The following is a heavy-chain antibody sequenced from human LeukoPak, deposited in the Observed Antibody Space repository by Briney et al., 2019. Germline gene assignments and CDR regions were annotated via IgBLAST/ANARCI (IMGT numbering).Heavy chain of an antibody. V-gene: IGHV3-23*01. Sequence: PGGSLRLSCEVSGFTFSSYAMSWVRQAPGKGLEWVSTISSMGGSTYYADSVKGRFTISRDNSKNTLYVQMNSLRVEDTAVYYCARAGIPVTSLDYWGQGTLVTVSS. CDR1: GFTFSSYA. D-gene: IGHD5-18*01. CDR2: ISSMGGST. CDR3: ARAGIPVTSLDY. J-gene: IGHJ4*02.